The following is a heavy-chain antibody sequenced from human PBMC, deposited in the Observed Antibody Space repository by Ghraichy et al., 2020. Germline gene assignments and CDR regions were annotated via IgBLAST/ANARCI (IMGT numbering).Heavy chain of an antibody. CDR3: ARDRGWSARFDL. CDR1: GFTFSSHW. V-gene: IGHV3-7*03. J-gene: IGHJ2*01. D-gene: IGHD6-19*01. CDR2: IKEDGSEK. Sequence: GGSLRLSCAASGFTFSSHWMSWVRQAPGKGLEWVANIKEDGSEKYYVDSVKGRFTISRDNANNSLYLQMNSLRAEDTAVYYCARDRGWSARFDLWGRGTLVTVSS.